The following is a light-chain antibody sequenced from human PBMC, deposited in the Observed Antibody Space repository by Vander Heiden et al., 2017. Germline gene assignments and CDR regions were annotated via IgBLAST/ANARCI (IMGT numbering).Light chain of an antibody. CDR2: DAS. J-gene: IGKJ1*01. V-gene: IGKV1D-13*01. CDR3: QQYDNCPWT. CDR1: QGISSG. Sequence: AIQLTQPPSSLSASVVSRVAIACRASQGISSGLAWYKQKPGKAPDLLIYDASSLETGVPSRFSGSGSGTEFTLTISSLQPEDFATYFCQQYDNCPWTFGQGTKVESK.